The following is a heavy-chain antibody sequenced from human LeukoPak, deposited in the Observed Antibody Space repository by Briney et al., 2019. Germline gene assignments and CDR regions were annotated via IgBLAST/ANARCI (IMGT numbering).Heavy chain of an antibody. J-gene: IGHJ1*01. CDR1: GFTFSSYA. D-gene: IGHD3-22*01. V-gene: IGHV3-30-3*01. CDR2: ISYDGSNK. Sequence: GGSLRLSCAASGFTFSSYAMHWVRQAPGKGLEWVAVISYDGSNKYYADSVKGRFTISRDNSKNTLYLQMNSLRAEDTAVYYCARGGTYYYDSSGPVHLQHWGQGTLVTVSS. CDR3: ARGGTYYYDSSGPVHLQH.